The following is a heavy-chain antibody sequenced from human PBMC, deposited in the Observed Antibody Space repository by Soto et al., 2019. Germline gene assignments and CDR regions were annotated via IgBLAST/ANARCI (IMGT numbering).Heavy chain of an antibody. CDR1: GGSFSGYY. J-gene: IGHJ4*02. D-gene: IGHD6-19*01. V-gene: IGHV4-34*01. CDR3: ARQGAVSGASAILGY. Sequence: QVQLQQWGAGLLRPSETLSLTCAVYGGSFSGYYWSWIRQPPGKGLEWIGEITHSGSTNYNPSLNSRLTISVDTSKNQFSLNLSSVTAADTAVYYCARQGAVSGASAILGYWGQGTLVTVSS. CDR2: ITHSGST.